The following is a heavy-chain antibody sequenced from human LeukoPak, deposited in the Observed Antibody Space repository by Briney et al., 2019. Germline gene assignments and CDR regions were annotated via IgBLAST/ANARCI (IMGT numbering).Heavy chain of an antibody. Sequence: GGSLRLSCAASGFTFSSYAMSWVRQAPGKGLEWVSAISGSGGSTYYADSVKGRFTISRDNSKNTLYLQMNSLRAEDMAVYYCAKDSYYYDSSGYYGYWGQGTLVTVSS. D-gene: IGHD3-22*01. J-gene: IGHJ4*02. CDR2: ISGSGGST. V-gene: IGHV3-23*01. CDR3: AKDSYYYDSSGYYGY. CDR1: GFTFSSYA.